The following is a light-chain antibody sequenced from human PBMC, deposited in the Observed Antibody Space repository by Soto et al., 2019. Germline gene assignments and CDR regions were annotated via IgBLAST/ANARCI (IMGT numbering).Light chain of an antibody. J-gene: IGKJ1*01. V-gene: IGKV3-20*01. Sequence: EIVLTQSPGTLSLSPGERATLSCRASQTVTSNYLAWYQQKPGQAPRLLIYGASTRATGIPGRFSGSGSGTDFTLTITRLEPEDFAVYYCQQYGNSPRTLGQGTKVDIK. CDR2: GAS. CDR1: QTVTSNY. CDR3: QQYGNSPRT.